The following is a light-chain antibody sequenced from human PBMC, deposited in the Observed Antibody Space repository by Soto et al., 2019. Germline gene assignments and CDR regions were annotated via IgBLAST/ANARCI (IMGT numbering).Light chain of an antibody. CDR3: ATWHGGLTGNFV. CDR1: NSNIGSDI. CDR2: TTN. V-gene: IGLV1-44*01. Sequence: SVLTQPPSASGTPGQRATISCCGSNSNIGSDIVNCYQLLPGAAPEVLINTTNQRPSGVPERFSGSKSGTSASLAISGLQSEDEANSCCATWHGGLTGNFVFGNG. J-gene: IGLJ1*01.